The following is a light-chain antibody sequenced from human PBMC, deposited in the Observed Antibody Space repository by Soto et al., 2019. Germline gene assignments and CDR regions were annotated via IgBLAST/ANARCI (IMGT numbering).Light chain of an antibody. CDR3: SSYTSSSTLNWV. Sequence: QSALTQPASVSGSPGQSITISCTGTSSDVGGYNYVSWYQQHPGKAPKLMIYDVSNRPSGVSNRFSGSKSGNTASLTISGLQGEDEADYYCSSYTSSSTLNWVFGGGTKLTVL. CDR2: DVS. J-gene: IGLJ3*02. V-gene: IGLV2-14*01. CDR1: SSDVGGYNY.